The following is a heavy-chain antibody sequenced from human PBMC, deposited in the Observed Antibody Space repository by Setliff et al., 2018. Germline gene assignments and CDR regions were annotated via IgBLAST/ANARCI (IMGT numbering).Heavy chain of an antibody. J-gene: IGHJ5*02. Sequence: GGSLRLSCATSGFTFSSYWMSWVRQAPGKGLEWVANIKQDGSEKYYVDSVKGRFTISRDNAKNSLYLQMNSLRAEDMALYYCARGNYGSGSPVYVWFDPWGQGTLVTVSS. V-gene: IGHV3-7*03. CDR3: ARGNYGSGSPVYVWFDP. CDR1: GFTFSSYW. CDR2: IKQDGSEK. D-gene: IGHD3-10*01.